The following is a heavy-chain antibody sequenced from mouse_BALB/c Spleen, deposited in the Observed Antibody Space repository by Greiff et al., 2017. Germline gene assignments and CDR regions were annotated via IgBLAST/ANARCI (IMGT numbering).Heavy chain of an antibody. J-gene: IGHJ4*01. CDR1: GFTFSSYA. CDR2: ISSGGST. D-gene: IGHD2-4*01. CDR3: ASDYDYAMDY. V-gene: IGHV5-6-5*01. Sequence: EVQVVESGGGLVKPGGSLKLSCAASGFTFSSYAMSWVRQTPEKRLEWVASISSGGSTYYPDSVKGRFTISRDNARNILYLQMSSLRSEDTAMYYCASDYDYAMDYWGQGTSVTVSS.